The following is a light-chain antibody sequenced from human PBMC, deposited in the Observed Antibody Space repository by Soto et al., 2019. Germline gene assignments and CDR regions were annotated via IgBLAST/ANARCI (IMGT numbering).Light chain of an antibody. J-gene: IGLJ1*01. V-gene: IGLV2-23*01. Sequence: QSAPTPPASVSGSPGRSITISCTGSSSDVGSYNLVSGYQQHSGKDPKFMIYEGNRRPSVVSNRFSGSKSGTTASLTISGLQADDAADYYCCSSAVATTAVFATGTKVPV. CDR2: EGN. CDR3: CSSAVATTAV. CDR1: SSDVGSYNL.